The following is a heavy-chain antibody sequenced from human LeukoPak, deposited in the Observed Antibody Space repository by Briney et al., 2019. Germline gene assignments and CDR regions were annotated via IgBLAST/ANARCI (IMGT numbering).Heavy chain of an antibody. V-gene: IGHV4-30-2*02. CDR1: GGSISSGGYS. CDR3: AHSSGYGIDY. CDR2: IYHSGST. J-gene: IGHJ4*02. Sequence: SETLSLTCAVSGGSISSGGYSWSWIRQPPGKGLEWIGYIYHSGSTYYNPSLKSRVTISADTSKNQFSLKLSSVTAADTAVYYCAHSSGYGIDYWGQGTLVTVSS. D-gene: IGHD3-22*01.